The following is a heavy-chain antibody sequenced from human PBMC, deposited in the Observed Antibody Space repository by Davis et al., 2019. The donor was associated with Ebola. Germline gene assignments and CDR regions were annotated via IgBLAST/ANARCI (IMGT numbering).Heavy chain of an antibody. V-gene: IGHV4-59*01. CDR1: GSSISRYY. Sequence: SETLSLTRTASGSSISRYYWSWIRQPPGKGLEWNGYIYYSGSTNYNPSLKSRVTISVDTSKNQFSLKLSSVTAAVTAVYYCARGHSSGYYQDYFDYWGQGTLVTVSS. D-gene: IGHD3-22*01. CDR2: IYYSGST. J-gene: IGHJ4*02. CDR3: ARGHSSGYYQDYFDY.